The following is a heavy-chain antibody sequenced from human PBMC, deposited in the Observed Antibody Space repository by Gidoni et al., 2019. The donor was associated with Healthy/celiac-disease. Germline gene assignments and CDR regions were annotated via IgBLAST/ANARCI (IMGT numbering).Heavy chain of an antibody. J-gene: IGHJ5*02. CDR3: AKGGVCYDIRP. D-gene: IGHD3-9*01. CDR2: ISGCGGST. V-gene: IGHV3-23*01. Sequence: EVQLLESGGGVVQPGGSLSLRCAASGCTFSSYAMSWVRQAPGRGLEWVSAISGCGGSTYYAYSVKGRFTISRDNSKNTLYLQMNSLRAEHTVVYYCAKGGVCYDIRPWGQGTLVTVSS. CDR1: GCTFSSYA.